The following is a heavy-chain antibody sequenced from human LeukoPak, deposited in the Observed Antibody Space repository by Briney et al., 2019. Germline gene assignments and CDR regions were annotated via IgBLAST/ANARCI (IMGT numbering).Heavy chain of an antibody. CDR3: AREPPRADYDFWSGYYRYYYYGMDV. Sequence: GASVKVSCKASGYTFTGYYMHWVRQAPGQGLEWMGWINPNRGGTNYAQKFQGRVTMTRDTSISTAYMELSRLRSDDTAVYYCAREPPRADYDFWSGYYRYYYYGMDVWGKGTKVTVSS. CDR2: INPNRGGT. CDR1: GYTFTGYY. V-gene: IGHV1-2*02. J-gene: IGHJ6*04. D-gene: IGHD3-3*01.